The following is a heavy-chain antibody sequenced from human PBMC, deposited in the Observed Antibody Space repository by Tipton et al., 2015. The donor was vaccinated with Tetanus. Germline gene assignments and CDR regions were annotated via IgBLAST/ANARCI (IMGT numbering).Heavy chain of an antibody. CDR1: GFTVSSNY. D-gene: IGHD1-1*01. CDR2: IYSDGNT. V-gene: IGHV3-53*01. J-gene: IGHJ3*02. CDR3: ARAQGWNGDAFDI. Sequence: SLRLSCAASGFTVSSNYMSWVRQAPGKGLEWVSVIYSDGNTYYADSVKGRFTISRDNSKNTLYLQMNSLRVEDTAVYYCARAQGWNGDAFDIWGQGTTVTVSS.